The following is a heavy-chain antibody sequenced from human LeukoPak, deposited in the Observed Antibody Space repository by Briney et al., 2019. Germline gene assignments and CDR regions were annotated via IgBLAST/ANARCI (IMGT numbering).Heavy chain of an antibody. V-gene: IGHV3-33*01. D-gene: IGHD2-15*01. CDR2: IWYDGSER. CDR3: ARGPGSISHPHPNGLDV. CDR1: GFTFSNCG. J-gene: IGHJ6*02. Sequence: GGSLRLSCVASGFTFSNCGMPWVRQAPGKGLEWVAMIWYDGSERNYRDSVEGRFTISRDNSKNTLYLQMNSLRVEDTAVYYCARGPGSISHPHPNGLDVWGQGTTVTVSS.